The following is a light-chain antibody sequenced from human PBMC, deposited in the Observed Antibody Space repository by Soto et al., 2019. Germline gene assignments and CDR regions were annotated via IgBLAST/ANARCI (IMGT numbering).Light chain of an antibody. J-gene: IGKJ3*01. CDR2: AAS. V-gene: IGKV1-27*01. CDR3: QKYSSVPL. CDR1: QGISNY. Sequence: DIQMTQSPSSLSASVGDRVTITCRASQGISNYIAWYQQKPGNAPKLLIYAASTLQSGVPSRFSGSESGTDFTLTINSLQPEDVATYSCQKYSSVPLFGHGTKVDIK.